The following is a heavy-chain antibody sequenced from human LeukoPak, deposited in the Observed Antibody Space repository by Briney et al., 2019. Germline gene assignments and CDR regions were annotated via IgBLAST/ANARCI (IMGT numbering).Heavy chain of an antibody. CDR1: GLTFTSSA. Sequence: GTSVKVSCKASGLTFTSSAMQWVRQARGQRLEWIGWIVVGSGNTNYAQKFQERVTITRDMSTSTAYMELSSLRSEDTAVYYCAAVLFGYGPGDYWGQGTLVTVSS. CDR2: IVVGSGNT. D-gene: IGHD3-10*02. J-gene: IGHJ4*02. V-gene: IGHV1-58*02. CDR3: AAVLFGYGPGDY.